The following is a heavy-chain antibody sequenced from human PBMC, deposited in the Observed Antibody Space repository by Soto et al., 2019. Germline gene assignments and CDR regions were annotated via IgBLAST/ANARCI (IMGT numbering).Heavy chain of an antibody. D-gene: IGHD6-6*01. CDR2: INHSGST. CDR3: ASVPGKAARPTRGDY. CDR1: GGSFSGYY. Sequence: ASETLSLTCAVYGGSFSGYYWSWIRQPPGKGLEWIGEINHSGSTNYNPSLKSRVTISVDTSKNQFSLKLSSVTAADTAVYYCASVPGKAARPTRGDYWGQGTLVTVSS. V-gene: IGHV4-34*01. J-gene: IGHJ4*02.